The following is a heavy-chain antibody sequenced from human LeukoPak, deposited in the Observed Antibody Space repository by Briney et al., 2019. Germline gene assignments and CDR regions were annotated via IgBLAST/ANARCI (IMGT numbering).Heavy chain of an antibody. Sequence: HPGGSLRLSCAASGFTFSSYAMSWVRQAPGKGLEWVSVIYSGGSTYYADSVKGRFTISRDNSKNTLYLQMNSLRAEDTAVYYCARDGDFGDYYYYYGMDVWGQGTTVTVSS. CDR1: GFTFSSYA. J-gene: IGHJ6*02. CDR2: IYSGGST. CDR3: ARDGDFGDYYYYYGMDV. V-gene: IGHV3-66*02. D-gene: IGHD4-17*01.